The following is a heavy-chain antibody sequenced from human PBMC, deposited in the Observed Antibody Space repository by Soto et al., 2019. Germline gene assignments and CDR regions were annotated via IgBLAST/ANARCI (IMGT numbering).Heavy chain of an antibody. CDR2: ISGSGNTT. J-gene: IGHJ4*02. CDR3: AKDLMAGTVPYYFDY. Sequence: GGSLRLSCAASGFTLSSYAMSWVRQAPVEGLEWVSVISGSGNTTSYADSVKGRFTISRDNSYNTLYLQMNSLRAEDTAVYYCAKDLMAGTVPYYFDYWGQGTLVTVSS. V-gene: IGHV3-23*01. CDR1: GFTLSSYA. D-gene: IGHD6-19*01.